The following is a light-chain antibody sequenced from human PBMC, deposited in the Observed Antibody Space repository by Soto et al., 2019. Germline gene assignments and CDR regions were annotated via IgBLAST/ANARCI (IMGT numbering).Light chain of an antibody. J-gene: IGKJ2*01. CDR1: QSISSW. V-gene: IGKV1-5*01. Sequence: DIQMTQSPSTLSASVGDRVTITCRASQSISSWLAWYQQKPGKAPKLLIYDASSLESGVPSRFSGSGSGTEFTLTISSLQPDDIATYYCQQYNSYQFGQGTKLEIK. CDR3: QQYNSYQ. CDR2: DAS.